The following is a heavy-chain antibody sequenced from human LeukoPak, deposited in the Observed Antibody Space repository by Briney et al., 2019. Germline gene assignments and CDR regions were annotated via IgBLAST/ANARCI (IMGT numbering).Heavy chain of an antibody. D-gene: IGHD6-19*01. V-gene: IGHV3-64*04. Sequence: GGSLRLSCSASGFAFSSYAMHWVRQAPGKGLEYVSAISSNGGSTYYADSVKGRFTISRDNAKNSLYLQMNSLRVEDTAVYYCARDRGSGWHTFDSWGQGTLVTVSS. CDR3: ARDRGSGWHTFDS. J-gene: IGHJ4*02. CDR2: ISSNGGST. CDR1: GFAFSSYA.